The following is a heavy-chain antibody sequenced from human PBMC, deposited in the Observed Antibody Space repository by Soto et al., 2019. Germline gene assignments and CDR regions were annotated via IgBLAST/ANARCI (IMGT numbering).Heavy chain of an antibody. D-gene: IGHD2-21*02. CDR1: RFTFCRYA. J-gene: IGHJ4*02. CDR3: AKAARDCAGDCYSSYFDS. V-gene: IGHV3-23*01. CDR2: ITGNAANT. Sequence: PGGCLRRSCSAARFTFCRYAMSWVRQAPGKGLEWVSGITGNAANTVYADSVKGRFTISRDNSKNALYLQLNSLRAEDTAVYFCAKAARDCAGDCYSSYFDSWGQGALVTVSS.